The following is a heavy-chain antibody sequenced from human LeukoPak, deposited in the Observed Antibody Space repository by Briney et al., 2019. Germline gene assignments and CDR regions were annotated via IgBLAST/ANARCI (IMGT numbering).Heavy chain of an antibody. Sequence: SVKVSCKASGGTFSSYAINWVRQAPGQGLEWMGGVIPIFGTAKYAQKFQGRVTVTADESTSTAYMDLSSLRPEDTAVYYCARDRGSASYYYYGMDVWGQGTTVTVSS. D-gene: IGHD3-10*01. CDR2: VIPIFGTA. J-gene: IGHJ6*02. V-gene: IGHV1-69*13. CDR1: GGTFSSYA. CDR3: ARDRGSASYYYYGMDV.